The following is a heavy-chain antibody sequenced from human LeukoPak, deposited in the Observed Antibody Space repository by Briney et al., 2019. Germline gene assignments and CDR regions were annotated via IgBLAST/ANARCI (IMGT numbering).Heavy chain of an antibody. Sequence: GASVTVSCKASGYTFTSYAMHWVRQAPGQRLEWMGWINAGNGNTKYSQKFQGRVTITRDTSASTAYMELSSLRSEDTAVYYCARDQYGEDYYYYGMDVWGQGTTVTVSS. CDR2: INAGNGNT. CDR1: GYTFTSYA. V-gene: IGHV1-3*01. CDR3: ARDQYGEDYYYYGMDV. J-gene: IGHJ6*02. D-gene: IGHD4-17*01.